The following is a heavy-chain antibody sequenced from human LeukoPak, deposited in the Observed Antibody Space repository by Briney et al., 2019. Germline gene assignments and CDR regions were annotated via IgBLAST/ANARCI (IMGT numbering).Heavy chain of an antibody. J-gene: IGHJ4*02. D-gene: IGHD3-22*01. CDR1: GFTFSSYA. CDR3: AKTPYDSSGYYDY. Sequence: GGSLRLSCAASGFTFSSYAMSWVRQAPGKGLEWVSAISGSGGSTYYADFVKGRFTISRDNSKNTLYLQMNSLRAEDTAVYYCAKTPYDSSGYYDYWGQGTLVTVSS. V-gene: IGHV3-23*01. CDR2: ISGSGGST.